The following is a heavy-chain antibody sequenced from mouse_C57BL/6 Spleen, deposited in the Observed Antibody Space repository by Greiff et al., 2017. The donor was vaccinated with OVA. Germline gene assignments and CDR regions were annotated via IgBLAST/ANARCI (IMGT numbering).Heavy chain of an antibody. CDR2: ISYDGSN. V-gene: IGHV3-6*01. CDR3: ARGSWYFDY. Sequence: EVHLVESGPGLVKPSQSLSLTCSVTGYSITSGYYWNWIRQFPGNKLEWMGYISYDGSNNYNPSLKNRISITRDTSKNQFFLKLNSVTTEDTATYYCARGSWYFDYWGQGTTLTVSS. CDR1: GYSITSGYY. J-gene: IGHJ2*01.